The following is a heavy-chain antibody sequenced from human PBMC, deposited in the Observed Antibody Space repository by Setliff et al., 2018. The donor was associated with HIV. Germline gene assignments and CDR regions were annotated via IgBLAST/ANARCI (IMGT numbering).Heavy chain of an antibody. D-gene: IGHD4-17*01. CDR1: GYSISSGYY. CDR3: ARRIYGSNPYFDY. Sequence: SETLSLTCAVSGYSISSGYYWGWIRQPPGKGLEWIGSIYHNGITYYNPSLKSRVTISVDTSQNQFSLKLSSVTAADTAIYYCARRIYGSNPYFDYWSQGTLVTVSS. J-gene: IGHJ4*02. V-gene: IGHV4-38-2*01. CDR2: IYHNGIT.